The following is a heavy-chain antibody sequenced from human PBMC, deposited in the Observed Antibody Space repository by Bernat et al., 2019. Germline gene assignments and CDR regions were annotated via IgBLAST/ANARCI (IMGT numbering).Heavy chain of an antibody. CDR2: IKQEGSEQ. CDR1: GFSFSSHW. Sequence: EVQLVESGGGLVQPGGSLRLSCAASGFSFSSHWMSWVRQAPGKGLEWVANIKQEGSEQNYVDSVKGRFTISRDNAQNSLYLQMTSLRADETAVYYCARGRHCTSSGCYYELNWFDPWGQGTLVTVSS. D-gene: IGHD2-2*01. J-gene: IGHJ5*02. V-gene: IGHV3-7*03. CDR3: ARGRHCTSSGCYYELNWFDP.